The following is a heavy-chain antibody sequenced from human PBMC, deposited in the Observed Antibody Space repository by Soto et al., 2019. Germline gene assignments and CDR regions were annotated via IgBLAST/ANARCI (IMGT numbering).Heavy chain of an antibody. CDR1: GFTFSSYG. CDR3: ARASEQNRGYGELDY. CDR2: IWYDGSNK. Sequence: QVQLVESGGGVVQPGRSLRLSCAASGFTFSSYGMHWVRQAPGKGLEWVAVIWYDGSNKYYADSVKGRFTISRDNSKNTLYLQMNSLRAEDTAVYYCARASEQNRGYGELDYWGQGTLVTVSS. J-gene: IGHJ4*02. V-gene: IGHV3-33*01. D-gene: IGHD4-17*01.